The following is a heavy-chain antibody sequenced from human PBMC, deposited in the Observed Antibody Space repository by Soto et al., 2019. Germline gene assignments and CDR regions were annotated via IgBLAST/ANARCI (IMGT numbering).Heavy chain of an antibody. V-gene: IGHV3-48*02. D-gene: IGHD3-10*02. CDR1: EFTISECS. J-gene: IGHJ4*01. Sequence: PGESLKISCEASEFTISECSMNWVRQTPGKGLEWLEYNTLRTGKVHYADTVMDRFNISADIAENSVILQMNTLRDEDSAVYFCVRDRDLYRDMFHADLWGQGTLVTVS. CDR3: VRDRDLYRDMFHADL. CDR2: NTLRTGKV.